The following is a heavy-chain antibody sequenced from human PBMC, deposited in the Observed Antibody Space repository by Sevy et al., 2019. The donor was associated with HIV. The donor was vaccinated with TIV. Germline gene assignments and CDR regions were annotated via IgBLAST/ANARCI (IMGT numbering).Heavy chain of an antibody. CDR1: GFTFSDYY. J-gene: IGHJ4*02. CDR3: ARDLAIAVAGTAPAMDY. Sequence: GGSLRPSCAASGFTFSDYYMSWIRQAPGKGLEWVSYISSSGSTIYYADSVKGRFTISRDNAKNSLYLQMNSLRAEDTAVYYCARDLAIAVAGTAPAMDYWGQGTLVTVSS. V-gene: IGHV3-11*01. D-gene: IGHD6-19*01. CDR2: ISSSGSTI.